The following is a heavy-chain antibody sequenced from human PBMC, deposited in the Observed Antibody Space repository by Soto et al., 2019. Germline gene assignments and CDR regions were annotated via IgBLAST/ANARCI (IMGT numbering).Heavy chain of an antibody. D-gene: IGHD2-2*01. J-gene: IGHJ3*02. CDR2: INAGNGNT. CDR1: GCTFTSYA. Sequence: ASVKVSCKASGCTFTSYAMHWVRQAPGQRLEWMGWINAGNGNTKYSQKFQGRVTITRDTSASTAYMELSSLRSEDTAVYYCARYCSSTSCSMVGAFDIWGQGTMVTVSS. V-gene: IGHV1-3*01. CDR3: ARYCSSTSCSMVGAFDI.